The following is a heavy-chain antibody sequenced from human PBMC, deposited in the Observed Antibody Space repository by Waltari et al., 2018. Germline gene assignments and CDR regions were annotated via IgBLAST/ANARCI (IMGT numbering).Heavy chain of an antibody. CDR3: AKEGVGGAFDI. Sequence: QVQLVESGGGVVQPGGSLRLSCAASGFTFNSYGMQWVRQAPGKGLEWVAFIRYDGSNKYYADSVKGRFTISRDNSKNTLYLQMNSLRAEDTAVYYCAKEGVGGAFDIWGQGTMVTVSS. CDR1: GFTFNSYG. CDR2: IRYDGSNK. D-gene: IGHD3-10*01. J-gene: IGHJ3*02. V-gene: IGHV3-30*02.